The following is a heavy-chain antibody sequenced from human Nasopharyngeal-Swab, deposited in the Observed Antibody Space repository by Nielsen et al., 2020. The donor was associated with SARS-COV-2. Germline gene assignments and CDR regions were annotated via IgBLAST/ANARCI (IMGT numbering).Heavy chain of an antibody. CDR3: ARDYWWSFDY. CDR2: IKPDGSEK. J-gene: IGHJ4*02. CDR1: GFTFSYYW. D-gene: IGHD2-15*01. V-gene: IGHV3-7*03. Sequence: GGSPRLSCAASGFTFSYYWMNWLRQAPGKGLEWVAIIKPDGSEKYYVDSVKGRFNISRDNAKNSLYLQMNSLRAEDTAVYYCARDYWWSFDYWGQGTLVTVSS.